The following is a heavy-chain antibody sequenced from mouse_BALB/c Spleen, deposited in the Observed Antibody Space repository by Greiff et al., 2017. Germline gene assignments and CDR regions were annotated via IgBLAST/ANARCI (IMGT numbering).Heavy chain of an antibody. CDR1: GFSLTGYG. J-gene: IGHJ2*01. Sequence: VKLVESGPGLVAPSQSLSITCTVSGFSLTGYGVNWVRQPPGKGLEWLGMIWGDGSTDYNSALKSRLSISKDNSKSQVFLKMNSLQTDDTARYYCAREGNYGNYDFDYWGQGTTLTVSS. V-gene: IGHV2-6-7*01. D-gene: IGHD2-1*01. CDR2: IWGDGST. CDR3: AREGNYGNYDFDY.